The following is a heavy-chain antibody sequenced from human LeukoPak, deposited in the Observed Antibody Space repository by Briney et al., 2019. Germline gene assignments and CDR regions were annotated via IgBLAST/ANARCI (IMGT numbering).Heavy chain of an antibody. CDR1: GGSISSYY. CDR3: AIDRGNDYRDYHDAFDI. Sequence: PSETLSLTCTVSGGSISSYYWSWIRQPPGKGLGWIGYIYYSGSTNYNPSLKSRVTISVDTSKNQFSLKLSSVTAADTAVYYCAIDRGNDYRDYHDAFDIWGQGTMVTVSS. V-gene: IGHV4-59*01. D-gene: IGHD4-17*01. J-gene: IGHJ3*02. CDR2: IYYSGST.